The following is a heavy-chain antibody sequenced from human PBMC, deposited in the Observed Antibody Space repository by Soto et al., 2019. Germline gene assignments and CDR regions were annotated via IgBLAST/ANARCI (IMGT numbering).Heavy chain of an antibody. CDR2: IYTSGST. V-gene: IGHV4-4*07. J-gene: IGHJ3*02. CDR1: GGSISSYY. CDR3: ASPRGTTHACDI. Sequence: PSETLSLTCTVSGGSISSYYWRWIRQPAGRGLEWIGRIYTSGSTNYNPSLKSRVTMSVDTSKNQFSLKLSSVTAADTAVYYCASPRGTTHACDIWGQGTMVTVSS.